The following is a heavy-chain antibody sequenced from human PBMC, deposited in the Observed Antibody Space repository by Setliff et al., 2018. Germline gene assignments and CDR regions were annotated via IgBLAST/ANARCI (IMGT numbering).Heavy chain of an antibody. CDR1: GFTFSIYW. CDR2: IKQDEGEK. CDR3: ARDGIDAFDI. V-gene: IGHV3-7*01. J-gene: IGHJ3*02. Sequence: QPGGSLRLSCAASGFTFSIYWMSWVRQAPGKGLEWVANIKQDEGEKYYAHSVRGRFTISRDNAKNSLYLEMNSLRAEDTAVYYCARDGIDAFDIWGQGTMVTVSS. D-gene: IGHD1-20*01.